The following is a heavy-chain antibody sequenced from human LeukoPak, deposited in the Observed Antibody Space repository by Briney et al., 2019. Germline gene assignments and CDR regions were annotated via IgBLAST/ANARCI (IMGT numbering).Heavy chain of an antibody. CDR1: GFPFSYYG. Sequence: GGSLRLSCAASGFPFSYYGMHWVRQAPGKGLEWVSSISSSSYIYYADSVKGRFTISRDNAKNSLYLQMNSLRAEDTAVYYRARGLLWFGELLSYYYYMDVWGKGTTVTISS. CDR3: ARGLLWFGELLSYYYYMDV. CDR2: ISSSSYI. V-gene: IGHV3-21*01. J-gene: IGHJ6*03. D-gene: IGHD3-10*01.